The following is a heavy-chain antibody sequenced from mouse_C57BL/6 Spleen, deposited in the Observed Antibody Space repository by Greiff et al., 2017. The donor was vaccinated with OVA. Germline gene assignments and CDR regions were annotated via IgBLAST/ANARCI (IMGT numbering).Heavy chain of an antibody. CDR1: GYTFTSYW. CDR2: IDPSDSYT. D-gene: IGHD1-1*01. Sequence: QVQLQQPGAELVMPGASVKLSCKASGYTFTSYWMHWVKQRPGQGLEWIGEIDPSDSYTNYNQKFTGTSTLTVANSSSTAYMQLSSLTSEYSAVYYFASRGGGSSYGGYFDVWGTGTTVTVSS. V-gene: IGHV1-69*01. J-gene: IGHJ1*03. CDR3: ASRGGGSSYGGYFDV.